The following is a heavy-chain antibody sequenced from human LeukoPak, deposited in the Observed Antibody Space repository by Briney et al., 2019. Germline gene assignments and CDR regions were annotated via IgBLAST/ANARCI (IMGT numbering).Heavy chain of an antibody. V-gene: IGHV4-39*01. D-gene: IGHD3-22*01. CDR1: GGSIRSSYYY. CDR2: IYDSGST. CDR3: ARADDSSGYYNWFDP. J-gene: IGHJ5*02. Sequence: PSETLSLTCTVSGGSIRSSYYYWGWIRQPPGKGLEWIGSIYDSGSTYYNPSLKSRVTISVDTSKNQFSLKLNSVTAADTAVYYCARADDSSGYYNWFDPWGQGTLVTVSS.